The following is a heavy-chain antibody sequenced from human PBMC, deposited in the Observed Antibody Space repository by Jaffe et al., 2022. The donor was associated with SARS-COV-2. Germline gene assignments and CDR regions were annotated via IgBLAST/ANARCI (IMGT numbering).Heavy chain of an antibody. Sequence: EVQLVESGGGLVQPGGSLRLSCAASGFTFSRYWMRWVRQAPGKGLELVANIKEDGSEKYYVDSVKGRFTISRDNAKNSLYLQMNSLRVEDTGVYYCARGAEQELVFAYWGQGILVTVSS. J-gene: IGHJ4*02. CDR3: ARGAEQELVFAY. CDR2: IKEDGSEK. CDR1: GFTFSRYW. D-gene: IGHD6-13*01. V-gene: IGHV3-7*01.